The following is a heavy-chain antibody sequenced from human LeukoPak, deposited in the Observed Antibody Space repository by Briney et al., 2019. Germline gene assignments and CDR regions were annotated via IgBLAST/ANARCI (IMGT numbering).Heavy chain of an antibody. D-gene: IGHD3-3*01. CDR2: INPNSGDT. Sequence: ASVKVSCKASGYTFTGNYMHWVRQAPGQGLEWMGWINPNSGDTNYAQKLQGRVTMTTDTSTSTAYIELRSLRSDDTAVYYCARGRARFLSYMDVWGKGTTVTVSS. V-gene: IGHV1-2*02. J-gene: IGHJ6*03. CDR1: GYTFTGNY. CDR3: ARGRARFLSYMDV.